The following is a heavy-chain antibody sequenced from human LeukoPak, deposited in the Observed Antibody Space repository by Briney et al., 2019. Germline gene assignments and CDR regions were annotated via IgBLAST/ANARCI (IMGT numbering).Heavy chain of an antibody. V-gene: IGHV4-39*07. Sequence: SETLSLTCTVSGGSISSSSYYWSWIRQPPGKGLEWIGEINHSGSTNYNPSLKSRVTISVDTSKNQFSLKLSSVTAADTAVYYCARVPTYGLHDAFDIWGQGTMVTVSS. D-gene: IGHD4-17*01. CDR1: GGSISSSSYY. CDR2: INHSGST. CDR3: ARVPTYGLHDAFDI. J-gene: IGHJ3*02.